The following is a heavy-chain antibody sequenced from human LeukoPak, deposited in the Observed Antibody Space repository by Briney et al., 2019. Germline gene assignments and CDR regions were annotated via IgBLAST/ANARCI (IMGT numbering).Heavy chain of an antibody. V-gene: IGHV4-34*01. D-gene: IGHD2-2*01. CDR3: ARNQGSTSLPEALYYYYYYYMDV. Sequence: SPSETLSLTCAVYGGSFSGYYWSWIRQPPGKGLEWIGEINHSGSTNYNPSLKSRVTISVDTSKNQFSLKLSSVTAADTAVYYCARNQGSTSLPEALYYYYYYYMDVWGKGTTVTVSS. CDR1: GGSFSGYY. J-gene: IGHJ6*03. CDR2: INHSGST.